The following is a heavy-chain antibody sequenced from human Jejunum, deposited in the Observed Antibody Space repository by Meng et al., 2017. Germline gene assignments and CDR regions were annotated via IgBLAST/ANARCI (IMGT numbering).Heavy chain of an antibody. Sequence: QVSVPLLVQLSGTLFLAAAVSSDSFTSSSWWSCVRQPQGNVLEWIGEIFYTRSTNYNPSLRSRLTISVDKSMNQFSLKQSSVTAADTAVYYWASALGTYGTFFDYWGQGTLVTVSS. D-gene: IGHD2-8*01. CDR3: ASALGTYGTFFDY. J-gene: IGHJ4*02. V-gene: IGHV4-4*02. CDR1: SDSFTSSSW. CDR2: IFYTRST.